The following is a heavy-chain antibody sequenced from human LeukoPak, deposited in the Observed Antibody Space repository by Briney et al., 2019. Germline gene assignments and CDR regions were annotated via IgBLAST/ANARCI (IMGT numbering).Heavy chain of an antibody. D-gene: IGHD4-23*01. CDR3: ARDGTFSYGGIRYYFDY. J-gene: IGHJ4*02. CDR1: GYTFTSYY. Sequence: ASVKVSCKASGYTFTSYYMHWVRQAPGQGLEWMGIINPSGGSTSYAQKFQGRVTMTRDTSTSTVYMELSSLRSEDTAVYYCARDGTFSYGGIRYYFDYWGQGTLVTVSS. V-gene: IGHV1-46*01. CDR2: INPSGGST.